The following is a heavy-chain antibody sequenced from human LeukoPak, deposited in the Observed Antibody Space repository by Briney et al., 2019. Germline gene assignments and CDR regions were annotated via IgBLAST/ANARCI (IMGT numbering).Heavy chain of an antibody. CDR3: ARHLLSGSYYAAIDY. D-gene: IGHD3-10*01. J-gene: IGHJ4*02. V-gene: IGHV4-30-2*01. CDR1: GGSISSGGYY. Sequence: PSETLSLTCTVSGGSISSGGYYWSWIRQPPGKGLEWIGYIYHSGSTYYNPSLKSRVTISVDTSKNQFSLKLSSVTAADTAVYYCARHLLSGSYYAAIDYWGQGTLVTVSS. CDR2: IYHSGST.